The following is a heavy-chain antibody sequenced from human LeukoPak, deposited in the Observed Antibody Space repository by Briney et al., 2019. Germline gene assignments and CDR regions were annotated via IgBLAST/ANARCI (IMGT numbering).Heavy chain of an antibody. J-gene: IGHJ4*02. D-gene: IGHD2-15*01. CDR2: IYSGGST. V-gene: IGHV3-53*01. CDR3: ARGGSGLNFDY. CDR1: GFTVSSNY. Sequence: GGSLRPSCAASGFTVSSNYMSWVRQAPGKGLEWVSVIYSGGSTYYADSVKGRFTISRDNSKNTLYLQMNSLRAEDTAVYYCARGGSGLNFDYWGQGTLVTVSS.